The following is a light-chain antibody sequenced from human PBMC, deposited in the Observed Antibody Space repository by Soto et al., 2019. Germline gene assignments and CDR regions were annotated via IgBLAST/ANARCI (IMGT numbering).Light chain of an antibody. CDR1: QSVSSSY. Sequence: EIVLTQSPGTLSLSPGERATLSCRASQSVSSSYLAWYQQKPGQAPRLLIYGASSRATGIPDRFSGSGSGTDFTLTISRLVPEDGAVYYCQQYGSSPPTFGQGTKVEIK. CDR2: GAS. CDR3: QQYGSSPPT. V-gene: IGKV3-20*01. J-gene: IGKJ1*01.